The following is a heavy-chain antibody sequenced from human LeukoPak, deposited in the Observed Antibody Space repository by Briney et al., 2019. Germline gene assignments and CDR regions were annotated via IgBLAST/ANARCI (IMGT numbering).Heavy chain of an antibody. CDR3: ARVFARGGEITGSYYYY. D-gene: IGHD3-10*01. Sequence: SVRVSCKASGGTFSTYAVNWVRQAPGQGLEWMGGIIPLFGTADYAQKFRGRVTITTDESTSTAYMELSSLRSEDTAIYYCARVFARGGEITGSYYYYWGQGTLVTVSS. V-gene: IGHV1-69*05. J-gene: IGHJ4*02. CDR1: GGTFSTYA. CDR2: IIPLFGTA.